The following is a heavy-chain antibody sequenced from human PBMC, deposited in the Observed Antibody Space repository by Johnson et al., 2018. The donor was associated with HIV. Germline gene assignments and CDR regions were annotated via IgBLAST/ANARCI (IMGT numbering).Heavy chain of an antibody. V-gene: IGHV3-9*01. D-gene: IGHD3-10*01. CDR2: ISWNSGSI. CDR1: GFKFDDYA. CDR3: AKDILPFYFGSGSLRDACDI. J-gene: IGHJ3*02. Sequence: VQLVESGGGLVQPGGSLRLSCVASGFKFDDYAMHWVRQVPGKGLEWVSGISWNSGSIGYAGSVMGRFTISRDNAKNALYVQMNSLRPEDTALYYCAKDILPFYFGSGSLRDACDIWGQGTMVTVSS.